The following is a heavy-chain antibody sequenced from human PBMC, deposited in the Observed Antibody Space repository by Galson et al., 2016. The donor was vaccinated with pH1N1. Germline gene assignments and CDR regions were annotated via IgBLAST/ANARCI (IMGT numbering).Heavy chain of an antibody. CDR2: IYPGDCDT. CDR1: GYSFKSYW. V-gene: IGHV5-51*01. CDR3: ARRGINGTDF. J-gene: IGHJ4*02. Sequence: QSGAEVKKSGESLKISCKGSGYSFKSYWIAWVRRMPGKGLEWMGIIYPGDCDTRYSPSFLGQVIMSADKSISTAFLQWSTPNSSDTAMYYCARRGINGTDFWGQGTLVTVSS. D-gene: IGHD1/OR15-1a*01.